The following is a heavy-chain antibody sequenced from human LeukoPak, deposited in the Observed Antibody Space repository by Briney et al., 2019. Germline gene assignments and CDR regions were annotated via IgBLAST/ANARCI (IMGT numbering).Heavy chain of an antibody. CDR2: ISTSGSAI. J-gene: IGHJ4*02. Sequence: GGSLRLSCAASGFAFSSHGMSWVRQAQGKGLEWVSYISTSGSAIYADSVKGRFTISRDSAKNSLYLQMNSLSAEDTAVYYCARVKYCSNGICYNRYYFDYWGQGTLVTVSS. CDR1: GFAFSSHG. D-gene: IGHD2-8*01. CDR3: ARVKYCSNGICYNRYYFDY. V-gene: IGHV3-48*04.